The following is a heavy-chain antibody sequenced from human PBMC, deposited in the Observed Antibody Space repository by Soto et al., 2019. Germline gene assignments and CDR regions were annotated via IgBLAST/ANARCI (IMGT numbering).Heavy chain of an antibody. CDR3: AVPGIAAAGTLSVGAFDV. CDR1: GYTFTSYA. CDR2: INAGNGNT. J-gene: IGHJ3*01. V-gene: IGHV1-3*01. D-gene: IGHD6-13*01. Sequence: ASVKVSCKASGYTFTSYAMHWVRQAPGQRLEWMGWINAGNGNTKYSQKFQGRVTITRDTSASTAYMELSSLRSEDTAVYYCAVPGIAAAGTLSVGAFDVWGQGTMVTVSS.